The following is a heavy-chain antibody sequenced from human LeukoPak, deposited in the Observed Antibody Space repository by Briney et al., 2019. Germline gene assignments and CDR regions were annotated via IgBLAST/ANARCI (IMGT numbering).Heavy chain of an antibody. CDR1: GFTFNNYA. CDR2: INDNGAAT. D-gene: IGHD1-26*01. J-gene: IGHJ6*03. CDR3: ANGLAASGNFLPRDYYYFIDV. Sequence: GGSLRLSCVASGFTFNNYAMHWVRQAPGKGLEWVSTINDNGAATYYADSFKGRFLISRDDSKSTVYLRMNKLRVEDSGLYYCANGLAASGNFLPRDYYYFIDVWGKGTTVIVS. V-gene: IGHV3-23*01.